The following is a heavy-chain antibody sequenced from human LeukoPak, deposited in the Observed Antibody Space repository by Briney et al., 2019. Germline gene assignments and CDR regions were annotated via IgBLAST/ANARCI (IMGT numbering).Heavy chain of an antibody. D-gene: IGHD3-10*01. CDR2: INHSGST. CDR3: ARGYGSGSPSDY. J-gene: IGHJ4*02. V-gene: IGHV4-34*01. Sequence: SETPSLTCAVYGGSFSGYYWSWIRQPPGKGLEWIGEINHSGSTNYNPSLKSRVTISVDTSKNQFSLKLSSVTAADTAVYYCARGYGSGSPSDYWGQGTLVTVSS. CDR1: GGSFSGYY.